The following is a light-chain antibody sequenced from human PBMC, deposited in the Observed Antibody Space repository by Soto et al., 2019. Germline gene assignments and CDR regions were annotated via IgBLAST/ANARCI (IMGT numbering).Light chain of an antibody. Sequence: EMVMTQSPATLSVSLGERATLSCRASQSVSTKFVWYQQKPGHAPTPLIYGASTRATGIPARFSGSGSGTEFALTISSLQSEDFEVYYCQQHDQGWTFGQGTKVEIK. J-gene: IGKJ1*01. V-gene: IGKV3-15*01. CDR1: QSVSTK. CDR3: QQHDQGWT. CDR2: GAS.